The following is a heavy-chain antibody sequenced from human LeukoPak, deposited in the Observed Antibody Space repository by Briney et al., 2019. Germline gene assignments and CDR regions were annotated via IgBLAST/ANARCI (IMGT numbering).Heavy chain of an antibody. D-gene: IGHD3-22*01. CDR3: ARDWGVTMIPPAGWFDP. CDR2: INPSGGST. J-gene: IGHJ5*02. Sequence: ASVKVSCKASGYTFTSYYMHWVRQAPGQGLEWMGIINPSGGSTSYAQKFQGRVTMTRDTSTSTVYMELSSLRSGDTAVYYCARDWGVTMIPPAGWFDPWGQGTLVTVSS. V-gene: IGHV1-46*01. CDR1: GYTFTSYY.